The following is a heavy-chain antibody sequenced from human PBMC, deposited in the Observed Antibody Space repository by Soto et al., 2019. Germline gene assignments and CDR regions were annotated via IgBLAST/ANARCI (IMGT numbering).Heavy chain of an antibody. CDR3: ARDGSSSSSWYSGWTKRELGHSWYDP. V-gene: IGHV1-18*01. Sequence: ASVKVSCKASGYTFTSYGISWVRQAPGQGLEWMGWISAYNGNTNYAQKLQGRVTMATDTSTSTAYMELRSLRSDDTAVYYCARDGSSSSSWYSGWTKRELGHSWYDPWGQGTLVTVSS. CDR2: ISAYNGNT. D-gene: IGHD6-13*01. CDR1: GYTFTSYG. J-gene: IGHJ5*02.